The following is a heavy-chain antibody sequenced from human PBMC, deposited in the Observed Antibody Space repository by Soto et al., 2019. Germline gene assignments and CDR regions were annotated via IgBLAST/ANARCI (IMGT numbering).Heavy chain of an antibody. D-gene: IGHD3-3*01. V-gene: IGHV4-59*01. Sequence: SETLSLTCTVSGGSISSYYWSWIRQPPGKGLEWIGYIYYSGSTNYNPSLKSRVTISVDTSKNQFPLKLSSVTAADTAVYYCASLYHDFRSGYSNNEYYYYYGMDVWGQGTTVTVS. J-gene: IGHJ6*02. CDR1: GGSISSYY. CDR3: ASLYHDFRSGYSNNEYYYYYGMDV. CDR2: IYYSGST.